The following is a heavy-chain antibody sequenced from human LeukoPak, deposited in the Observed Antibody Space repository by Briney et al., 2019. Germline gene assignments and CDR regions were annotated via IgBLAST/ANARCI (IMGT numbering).Heavy chain of an antibody. CDR2: ISHHGSDK. CDR1: GLSFSNFG. V-gene: IGHV3-30*02. J-gene: IGHJ5*02. CDR3: VQGASCDSNTCYNLGWFAP. Sequence: GGSLRLSCAASGLSFSNFGMHGVRQAPGQGLEWVAFISHHGSDKSYVDSVKGRFTISRDTSKNTLDLQMNSLRAEDTALYYCVQGASCDSNTCYNLGWFAPWGQGTLVIVSS. D-gene: IGHD2-2*02.